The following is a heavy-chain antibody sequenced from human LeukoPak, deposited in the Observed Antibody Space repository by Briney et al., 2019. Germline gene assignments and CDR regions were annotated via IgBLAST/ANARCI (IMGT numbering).Heavy chain of an antibody. D-gene: IGHD1-26*01. V-gene: IGHV4-34*01. Sequence: PETLSLTCAVYGGSFSGYYWSWIRQPPGKGLERIGEISHSGSTNYNPSLKSRVTISVDTSKNQFSLKLSSVTAADTAVYYCATYSGSRKTFDYWGQGTLVTVSS. CDR3: ATYSGSRKTFDY. CDR1: GGSFSGYY. J-gene: IGHJ4*02. CDR2: ISHSGST.